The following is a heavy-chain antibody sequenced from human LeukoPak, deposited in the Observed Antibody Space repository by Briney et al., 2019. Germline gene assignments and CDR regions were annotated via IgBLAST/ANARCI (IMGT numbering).Heavy chain of an antibody. CDR3: ARHPYYYGSGKYYMDV. D-gene: IGHD3-10*01. CDR2: MNPNSGNT. J-gene: IGHJ6*03. CDR1: GYTFTGYY. Sequence: GASVKVSCKASGYTFTGYYMHWVRQAPGQGLEWMGWMNPNSGNTGYAQKFQGRVTMTRNTSISTAYMELSSLRSEDTAVYYCARHPYYYGSGKYYMDVWGKGTTVTVSS. V-gene: IGHV1-8*02.